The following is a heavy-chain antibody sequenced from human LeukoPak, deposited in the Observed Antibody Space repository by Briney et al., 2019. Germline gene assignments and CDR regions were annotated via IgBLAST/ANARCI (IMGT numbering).Heavy chain of an antibody. V-gene: IGHV3-23*01. CDR1: GFTFSNYA. CDR3: AKELTVRGIPALDY. D-gene: IGHD4-11*01. Sequence: GGSLRLSCAASGFTFSNYAMSWVRQAPGKGLEWVSGISGSGDDTYYTDSVKGRFTISRDNSKSTLYLQMNNLRAEDTALYYCAKELTVRGIPALDYWGQGTLVTVSS. CDR2: ISGSGDDT. J-gene: IGHJ4*02.